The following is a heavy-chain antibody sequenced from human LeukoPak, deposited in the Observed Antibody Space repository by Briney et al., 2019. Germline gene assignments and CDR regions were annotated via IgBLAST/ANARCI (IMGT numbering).Heavy chain of an antibody. CDR1: AFIFSSYG. CDR2: IYSGGTT. V-gene: IGHV3-66*01. Sequence: GGSLRLSCAASAFIFSSYGMNWVRQAPGKGLEWVSVIYSGGTTYYADSVKGRFTISRDNSKNTLYLQMNSLRAEDTAVYYCATSYSSSWPEIDYWGQGTLVTVSS. D-gene: IGHD6-13*01. CDR3: ATSYSSSWPEIDY. J-gene: IGHJ4*02.